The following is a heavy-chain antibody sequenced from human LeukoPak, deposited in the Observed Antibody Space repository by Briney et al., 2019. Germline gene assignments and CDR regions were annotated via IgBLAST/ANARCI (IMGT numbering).Heavy chain of an antibody. J-gene: IGHJ4*02. CDR3: ARANDFWSGYYTPQAPYFDY. CDR2: IYSGAST. CDR1: GFTVSRKY. D-gene: IGHD3-3*01. Sequence: GGSLRLSXAASGFTVSRKYMSWVRQAPGKGLEWGSVIYSGASTYYADSVKGRFTISRDNSKNTLYLQMNSLRAEATAVYYCARANDFWSGYYTPQAPYFDYWGQGTLVTVSS. V-gene: IGHV3-53*01.